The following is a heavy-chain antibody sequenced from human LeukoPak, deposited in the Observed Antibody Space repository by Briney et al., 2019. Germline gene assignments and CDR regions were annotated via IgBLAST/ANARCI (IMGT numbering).Heavy chain of an antibody. CDR2: IKQDGSEK. D-gene: IGHD3-3*01. J-gene: IGHJ4*02. CDR1: GFTFSSYW. Sequence: PGGSLRLSCAASGFTFSSYWMSWVRQAPGKGLEWVANIKQDGSEKYYVDSVKGRFTISRDNAKNSLYLQMNSLRAEDTAVHYCARVGDFWSGPPYYFDYWGQGTLVTVSS. CDR3: ARVGDFWSGPPYYFDY. V-gene: IGHV3-7*01.